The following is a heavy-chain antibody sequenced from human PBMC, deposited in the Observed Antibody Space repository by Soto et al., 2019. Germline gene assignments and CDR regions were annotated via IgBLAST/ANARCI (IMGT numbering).Heavy chain of an antibody. J-gene: IGHJ3*02. D-gene: IGHD2-21*02. CDR1: GFTFSTYE. CDR2: ISNSGQTI. V-gene: IGHV3-48*03. CDR3: ASPLVTAPHDAFDI. Sequence: EVQLVESGGGLVQPGGSLRLSCVASGFTFSTYEMQWVRQAPGKGLEWVSYISNSGQTIYYADSVKGRFTISRDNAKDSLFLHMDSLRAEDTAVYYCASPLVTAPHDAFDIWGQGTMVTVSS.